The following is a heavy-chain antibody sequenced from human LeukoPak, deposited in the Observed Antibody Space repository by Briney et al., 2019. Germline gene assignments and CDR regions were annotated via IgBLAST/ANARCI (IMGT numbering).Heavy chain of an antibody. V-gene: IGHV3-23*01. D-gene: IGHD3-10*01. CDR2: ISGSGSST. CDR1: GFTFSICA. CDR3: AKADGSYKTLIDY. Sequence: PGGSLRHSCAASGFTFSICAMNWVRQAPGKGLEWVSGISGSGSSTYYADSVKGRFTISRDSSKNTVYLQMNSLRAEDTAIYYCAKADGSYKTLIDYWGQGTLVTVSS. J-gene: IGHJ4*02.